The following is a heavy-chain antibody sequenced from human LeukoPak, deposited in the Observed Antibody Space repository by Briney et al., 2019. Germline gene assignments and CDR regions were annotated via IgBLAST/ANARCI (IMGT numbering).Heavy chain of an antibody. V-gene: IGHV4-59*01. CDR2: IYYSGST. CDR3: ARVAAGDYYYYYYMDV. Sequence: SETLSLTCTVYGGTISSYYWSWIRQPPGKGLEWIGYIYYSGSTNYNPSLKSRVTISVDTSKNQFSLKLSSVTAADTAVYYCARVAAGDYYYYYYMDVWGKGTTVTVSS. J-gene: IGHJ6*03. CDR1: GGTISSYY. D-gene: IGHD6-25*01.